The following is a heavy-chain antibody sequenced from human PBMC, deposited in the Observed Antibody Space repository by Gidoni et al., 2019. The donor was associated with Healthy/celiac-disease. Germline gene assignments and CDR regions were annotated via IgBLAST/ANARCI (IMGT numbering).Heavy chain of an antibody. CDR3: TRRGSSWET. Sequence: EVQLVESGGGLVQPGGSLKLSCAASGFTFSGSAMHWVRQASGKGLEWVGRIRSKANSYATAYAASVKGRFTISRDDSKNTAYLQMNSLKTEDTAVYYCTRRGSSWETRGQGTLVTVSS. J-gene: IGHJ4*02. D-gene: IGHD6-13*01. CDR1: GFTFSGSA. V-gene: IGHV3-73*01. CDR2: IRSKANSYAT.